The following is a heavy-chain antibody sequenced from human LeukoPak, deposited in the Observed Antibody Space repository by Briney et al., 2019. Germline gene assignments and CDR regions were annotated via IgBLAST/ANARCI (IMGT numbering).Heavy chain of an antibody. D-gene: IGHD3-10*01. J-gene: IGHJ4*02. CDR2: IKRDGSET. V-gene: IGHV3-7*02. CDR3: ANYYYGSGSARYFDY. CDR1: GFTFSNHW. Sequence: GGSLRLSCAPSGFTFSNHWMSWVRQAPGKGLEWVANIKRDGSETHYVDSVKGRFTISRDNSENTLYLQMNSLRTEDTAVYYCANYYYGSGSARYFDYWGQGTLVTVSS.